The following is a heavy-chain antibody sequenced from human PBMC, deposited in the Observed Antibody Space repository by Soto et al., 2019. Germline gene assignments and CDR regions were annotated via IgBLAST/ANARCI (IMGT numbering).Heavy chain of an antibody. J-gene: IGHJ4*02. CDR2: MYYSGSA. V-gene: IGHV4-39*01. Sequence: SRTLSLTCTVSRGSISSGTNYWAWFRQPPGKVLEGFASMYYSGSAFYNTPLKSRVTISXXXSXKXIXLXXXSVTXADTTVYYCARHEAGWYFDSWGQGTLVTVSS. CDR1: RGSISSGTNY. D-gene: IGHD6-19*01. CDR3: ARHEAGWYFDS.